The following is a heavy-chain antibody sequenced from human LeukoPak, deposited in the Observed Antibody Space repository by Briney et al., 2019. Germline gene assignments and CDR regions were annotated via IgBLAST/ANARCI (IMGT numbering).Heavy chain of an antibody. CDR2: IYYSGST. V-gene: IGHV4-39*07. D-gene: IGHD6-19*01. J-gene: IGHJ2*01. CDR1: GGSISSSSYY. CDR3: ARLAVAGSWYFDL. Sequence: SETLSLTCTVSGGSISSSSYYWGCIRQPPGKGLECIGSIYYSGSTYYNPSLKSRVTISVDTSKNQFSLKLSSVTAADTAVYYCARLAVAGSWYFDLWGRGTLVTVSS.